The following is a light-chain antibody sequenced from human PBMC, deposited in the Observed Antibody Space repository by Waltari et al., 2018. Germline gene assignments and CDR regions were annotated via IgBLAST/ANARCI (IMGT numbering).Light chain of an antibody. J-gene: IGLJ2*01. Sequence: QSALTQPRSVSGSPGQSVTISCTGSSGSVGDFTYVSWYQQHPGKAPKLMIYEVTKRPSGGTDRFAGYRADETASLTISGRQAEDEADDYCCSYGGSYTLVVFGGGTKLTVL. V-gene: IGLV2-11*01. CDR3: CSYGGSYTLVV. CDR1: SGSVGDFTY. CDR2: EVT.